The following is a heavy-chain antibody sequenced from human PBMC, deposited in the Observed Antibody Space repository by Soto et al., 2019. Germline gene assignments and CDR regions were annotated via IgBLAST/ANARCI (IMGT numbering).Heavy chain of an antibody. CDR2: IYYSGST. CDR3: ARDIGGYYDSSSYAN. D-gene: IGHD3-22*01. Sequence: SETLSLTCTVSGDSISSSNNYWSWIRQPPGRGLEWIGYIYYSGSTNYNPSLKSRVTISVDTSKNQFSLKLSSVTAADTAVYYCARDIGGYYDSSSYANWGQGTLVTVSS. CDR1: GDSISSSNNY. J-gene: IGHJ4*02. V-gene: IGHV4-61*01.